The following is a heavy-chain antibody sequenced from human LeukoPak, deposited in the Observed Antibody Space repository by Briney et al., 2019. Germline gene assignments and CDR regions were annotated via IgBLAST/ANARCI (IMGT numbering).Heavy chain of an antibody. Sequence: PSETLSLTCAVYGGSFSGYYWSWIRQPPGKGLEWIGEINHSGSTSYNPSLKSRVTISVDTSKNQFSLKLSSVTAADTAVYYCARGDIAATGTPFDNWGQGTLVTVSS. CDR1: GGSFSGYY. D-gene: IGHD6-13*01. V-gene: IGHV4-34*01. J-gene: IGHJ4*02. CDR3: ARGDIAATGTPFDN. CDR2: INHSGST.